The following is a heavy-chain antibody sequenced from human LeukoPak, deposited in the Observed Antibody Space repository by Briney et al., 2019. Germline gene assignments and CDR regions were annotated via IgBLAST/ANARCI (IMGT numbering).Heavy chain of an antibody. CDR3: ARVPRQGPGNQSKYRNTEFDY. CDR2: ISAYNGNT. Sequence: ASVKVSCKASGYTFTSYGISWVRQAPGQGLEWMGWISAYNGNTNYAQKLQGRVTMTTDTSTSTAYMELRSLRPDDTAVYYCARVPRQGPGNQSKYRNTEFDYWGQGTLVTVSS. D-gene: IGHD2/OR15-2a*01. J-gene: IGHJ4*02. CDR1: GYTFTSYG. V-gene: IGHV1-18*01.